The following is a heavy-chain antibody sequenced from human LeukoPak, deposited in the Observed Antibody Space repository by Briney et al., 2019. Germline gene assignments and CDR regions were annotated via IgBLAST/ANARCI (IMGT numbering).Heavy chain of an antibody. CDR1: GGSISSSSYY. CDR3: ARKDTANFDY. V-gene: IGHV4-39*07. J-gene: IGHJ4*02. CDR2: IYYSGST. D-gene: IGHD5-18*01. Sequence: PSETLSLTCTVSGGSISSSSYYWGWIRQPPGKGLEWIGSIYYSGSTYYNPSLKSRVTISVDTSKNQFSLKLSSVTAADTAVYYCARKDTANFDYWGQGTLVTVSS.